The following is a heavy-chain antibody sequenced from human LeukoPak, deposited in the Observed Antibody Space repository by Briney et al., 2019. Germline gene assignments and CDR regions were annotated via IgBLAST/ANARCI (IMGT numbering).Heavy chain of an antibody. D-gene: IGHD2-2*01. CDR1: GSTFSSYN. Sequence: PGGSRRLACAASGSTFSSYNMDWVRQAPGKGLEWVSFIDTSSRYIYQADSVKGRFTISRDNAKSSLFLQMNSLRAEDTAVYYCARVGGHCTSTSCPPPDYWAEEPLVSVSS. J-gene: IGHJ4*02. CDR2: IDTSSRYI. CDR3: ARVGGHCTSTSCPPPDY. V-gene: IGHV3-21*01.